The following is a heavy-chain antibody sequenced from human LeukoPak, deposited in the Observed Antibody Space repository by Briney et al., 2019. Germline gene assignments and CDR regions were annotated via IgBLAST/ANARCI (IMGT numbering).Heavy chain of an antibody. CDR1: GFTFSSYS. CDR3: TPGNWNDKFCFAY. V-gene: IGHV3-15*01. J-gene: IGHJ4*02. CDR2: IKSKTDGGTT. Sequence: GGSLRLSCAASGFTFSSYSMNWVRQAPGKGLEWVGRIKSKTDGGTTDYAAPVKGRFTISRDDSKNTLYLQMNSLKTEDTAVYYCTPGNWNDKFCFAYWGQGTLVTVSS. D-gene: IGHD1-1*01.